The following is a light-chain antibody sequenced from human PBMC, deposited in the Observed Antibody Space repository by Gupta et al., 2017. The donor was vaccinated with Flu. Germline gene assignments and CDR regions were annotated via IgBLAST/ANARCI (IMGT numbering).Light chain of an antibody. Sequence: EIVLTQSPGTLSLSPGERATLSCRASQSVDSIYLAWYQQKPGQAPRLPIFGTSNRATGIPDRFSGSGSGTDFTLTISRLEPEDFAVYYCQQYLGSPQTFGHGTKVEI. V-gene: IGKV3-20*01. CDR3: QQYLGSPQT. J-gene: IGKJ1*01. CDR1: QSVDSIY. CDR2: GTS.